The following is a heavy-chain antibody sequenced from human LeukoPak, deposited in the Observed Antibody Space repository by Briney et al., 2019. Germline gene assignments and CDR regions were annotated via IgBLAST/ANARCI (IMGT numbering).Heavy chain of an antibody. V-gene: IGHV1-2*02. Sequence: ASVKVSCKASGYTFTGYYLHWVRQAPGQGLEWMGWINPNSGGTNYAQKFQGRVTMTRDTSISTAYMELSRLRSDDTAVYYCARDGTTVTSYNYNWFDPWGQGTLVTVSS. J-gene: IGHJ5*02. CDR2: INPNSGGT. CDR3: ARDGTTVTSYNYNWFDP. D-gene: IGHD4-11*01. CDR1: GYTFTGYY.